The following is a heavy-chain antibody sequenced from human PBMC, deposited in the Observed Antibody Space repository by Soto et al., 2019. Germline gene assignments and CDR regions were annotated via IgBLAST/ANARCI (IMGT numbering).Heavy chain of an antibody. J-gene: IGHJ4*02. V-gene: IGHV3-13*01. CDR2: IGTAGDT. CDR3: ARVPKGQLWTFDY. CDR1: GFTFSNYD. Sequence: EVQLVESGGGLVQPGGSLRLSCAASGFTFSNYDMHWVRQATGKGLEWVSAIGTAGDTFYPGSVKGRFTISRENAKNSLYLQRNSLRAGDTAVYYCARVPKGQLWTFDYWGQGTLVTVSS. D-gene: IGHD5-18*01.